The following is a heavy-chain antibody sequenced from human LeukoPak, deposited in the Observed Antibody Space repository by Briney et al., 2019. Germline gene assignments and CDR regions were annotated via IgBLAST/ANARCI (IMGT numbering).Heavy chain of an antibody. J-gene: IGHJ4*02. Sequence: SETLSLTCAVHGGSFSGYYWSWIRQPPGKGLEWIGEINHSGSTNYNPSLKSRVTISVDTSKNQFSLKLSSVTAADTAVYYCARDKRPSSGYYYFDYWGQGTLVTVSS. D-gene: IGHD3-22*01. CDR1: GGSFSGYY. V-gene: IGHV4-34*01. CDR3: ARDKRPSSGYYYFDY. CDR2: INHSGST.